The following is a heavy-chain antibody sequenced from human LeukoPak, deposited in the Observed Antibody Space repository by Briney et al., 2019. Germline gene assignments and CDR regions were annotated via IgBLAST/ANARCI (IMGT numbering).Heavy chain of an antibody. D-gene: IGHD6-13*01. CDR3: ARHSNLSIAAAGKVYYYYYMDV. CDR2: INHSGST. CDR1: GGSFSGYY. J-gene: IGHJ6*03. Sequence: SETLSLTCAVYGGSFSGYYWSWIRQPPGKGLEWIGEINHSGSTNYNPSLKSRVTISVDTSKNQFSLKRSSVTAADTAVYYCARHSNLSIAAAGKVYYYYYMDVWGKGTTVTISS. V-gene: IGHV4-34*01.